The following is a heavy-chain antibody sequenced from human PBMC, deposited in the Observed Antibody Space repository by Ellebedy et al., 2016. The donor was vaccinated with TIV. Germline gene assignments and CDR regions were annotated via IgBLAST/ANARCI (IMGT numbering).Heavy chain of an antibody. D-gene: IGHD2-21*02. CDR3: ARHRTRTVVATAVFDY. CDR2: IYYSGST. CDR1: GGSISSSVYY. J-gene: IGHJ4*02. V-gene: IGHV4-39*01. Sequence: MPSETLSLTCTVSGGSISSSVYYWGWIRQPPGTGLEWIGSIYYSGSTHYNPSLKSQITISLDTAKNPFSLRLDSVTAADTAVYYYARHRTRTVVATAVFDYWGQGSLVIVSS.